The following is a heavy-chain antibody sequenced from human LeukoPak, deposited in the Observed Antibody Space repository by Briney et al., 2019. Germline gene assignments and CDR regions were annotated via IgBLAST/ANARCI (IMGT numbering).Heavy chain of an antibody. V-gene: IGHV1-69*13. Sequence: SVKVSCKASGGTFINYAMSWVGQAPGQGREWMGRIITIFGTSNYAQKLQRRVTISPDGSTSTAYMELSSLRSEDTAVYYCARGEYKYGYLAEYFQHWGQGTLVTASS. CDR3: ARGEYKYGYLAEYFQH. J-gene: IGHJ1*01. D-gene: IGHD3-22*01. CDR2: IITIFGTS. CDR1: GGTFINYA.